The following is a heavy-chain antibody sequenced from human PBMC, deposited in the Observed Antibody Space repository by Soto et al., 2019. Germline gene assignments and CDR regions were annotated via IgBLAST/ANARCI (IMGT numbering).Heavy chain of an antibody. D-gene: IGHD6-19*01. CDR2: IYYSGST. Sequence: SETLSLTCTVSGGSISSYYWSWIRQPPGKGLEWIGYIYYSGSTNYNPSLKSRVTISVDTSKNQFSLKLSSVTAADTAVYYCARMGKQWLEYNWFDPWGQGTLVTVSS. CDR1: GGSISSYY. V-gene: IGHV4-59*01. J-gene: IGHJ5*02. CDR3: ARMGKQWLEYNWFDP.